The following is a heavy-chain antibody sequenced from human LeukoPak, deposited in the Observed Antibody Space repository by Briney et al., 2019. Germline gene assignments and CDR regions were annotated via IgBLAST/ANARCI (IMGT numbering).Heavy chain of an antibody. V-gene: IGHV3-23*01. D-gene: IGHD2-2*01. CDR3: ARDFDCSSTSCLYYFDY. CDR2: ISGSGGST. J-gene: IGHJ4*02. Sequence: PGGSLRLSCAASGFTFSSYAMSWVRQAPGKGLEWVSAISGSGGSTYYADSVKGRFTISRDNSKNTLYLQMNSLRAEDTAVYYCARDFDCSSTSCLYYFDYWGQGTLVTVSS. CDR1: GFTFSSYA.